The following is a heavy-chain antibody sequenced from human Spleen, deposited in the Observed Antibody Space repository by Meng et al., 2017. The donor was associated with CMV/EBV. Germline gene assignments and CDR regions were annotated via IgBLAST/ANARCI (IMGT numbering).Heavy chain of an antibody. D-gene: IGHD6-19*01. CDR2: INPNSGGT. Sequence: SGYTLTGYYMHWVRQAPGQGLEWMGWINPNSGGTDYAQKFQGRVTMTRDTSISTAYMELSRLRSDDTAVYYCAEQWLVRGDNWFDPWGQGTLVTVSS. CDR3: AEQWLVRGDNWFDP. V-gene: IGHV1-2*02. J-gene: IGHJ5*02. CDR1: GYTLTGYY.